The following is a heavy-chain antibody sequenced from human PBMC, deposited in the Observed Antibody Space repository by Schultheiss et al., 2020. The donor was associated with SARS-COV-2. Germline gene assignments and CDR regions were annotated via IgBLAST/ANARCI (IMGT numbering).Heavy chain of an antibody. D-gene: IGHD1-26*01. CDR3: ARERDSGSYRAFDI. Sequence: SETLSLTCTVSGGSISSYYWSWIRQPPGKGLEWIGYIYYSGSTNYNPSLKSRVTISVDTSKNQFSLKLSSVTAADTAAYYCARERDSGSYRAFDIWGQGTMVTVSS. CDR1: GGSISSYY. J-gene: IGHJ3*02. V-gene: IGHV4-4*08. CDR2: IYYSGST.